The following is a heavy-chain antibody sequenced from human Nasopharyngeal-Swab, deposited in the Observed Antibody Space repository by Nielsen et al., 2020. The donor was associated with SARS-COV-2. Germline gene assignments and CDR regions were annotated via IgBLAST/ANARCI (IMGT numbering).Heavy chain of an antibody. CDR3: ARVRRLRRRGYYFDY. CDR2: INHSGST. Sequence: SETLSLTCAVYGGSFSGYYWSWIRQPPGKGLEWIGEINHSGSTNYNPSLKSRVTISVDTSKNQFSLKLSSVTAADTAVYYCARVRRLRRRGYYFDYWGQGTLVTVSS. V-gene: IGHV4-34*01. J-gene: IGHJ4*02. CDR1: GGSFSGYY.